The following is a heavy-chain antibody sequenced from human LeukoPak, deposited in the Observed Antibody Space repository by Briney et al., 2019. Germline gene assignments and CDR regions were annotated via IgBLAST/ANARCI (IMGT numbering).Heavy chain of an antibody. V-gene: IGHV4-59*08. J-gene: IGHJ4*02. Sequence: SETLSLTCTVSGGSISSYYWSWIRQPPGKGLEWIGYIYYSGSTNYNPSLKSRVTISVDTSKNQVSLKLSSVTAADTAVYYCARQKVVTAIPIRYYFDYCGQGTLVTVSS. CDR2: IYYSGST. CDR1: GGSISSYY. D-gene: IGHD2-21*02. CDR3: ARQKVVTAIPIRYYFDY.